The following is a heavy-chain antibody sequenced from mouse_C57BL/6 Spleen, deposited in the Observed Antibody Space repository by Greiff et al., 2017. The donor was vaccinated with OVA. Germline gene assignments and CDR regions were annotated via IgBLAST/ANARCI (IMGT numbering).Heavy chain of an antibody. CDR2: INPNYGTT. V-gene: IGHV1-39*01. CDR3: ARAVYDYDGGYAMDY. J-gene: IGHJ4*01. Sequence: VHVKQSGPELVQPGASVKISCKASGYSFTDYNMYWVKQSNGKSLEWIGVINPNYGTTSYNQKFKGKATLTVDQSSSTAYMQLNSLTSEDSAVYYCARAVYDYDGGYAMDYWGQGTSGTVSS. CDR1: GYSFTDYN. D-gene: IGHD2-4*01.